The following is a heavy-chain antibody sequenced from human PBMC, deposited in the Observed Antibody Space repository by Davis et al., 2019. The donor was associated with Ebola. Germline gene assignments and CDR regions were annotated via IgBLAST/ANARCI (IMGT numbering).Heavy chain of an antibody. V-gene: IGHV4-59*08. CDR2: VYYTGAT. J-gene: IGHJ4*02. Sequence: MPSETLSLTCTVSGGSISTYYWSWIRQSPGKGLEWIGYVYYTGATNYRPSLKSRVAISVDTSKNQFSLRLSSVTAADTAMYYCVKDDVTAGRFNYWGQGSLVTVSS. CDR1: GGSISTYY. D-gene: IGHD1-20*01. CDR3: VKDDVTAGRFNY.